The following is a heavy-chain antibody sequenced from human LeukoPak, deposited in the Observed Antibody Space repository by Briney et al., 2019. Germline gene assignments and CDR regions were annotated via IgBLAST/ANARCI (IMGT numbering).Heavy chain of an antibody. CDR1: GFTFSTYW. Sequence: GGSLRLSCAASGFTFSTYWMSWVRQAPGKGLEWVSVIYSGGTTYYADSVKGRFTISRDNSNSTVSLQMNSLRVDDTAVYYCARASWGYDFDCWGQGTLVTVSS. V-gene: IGHV3-53*01. CDR2: IYSGGTT. CDR3: ARASWGYDFDC. J-gene: IGHJ4*02. D-gene: IGHD7-27*01.